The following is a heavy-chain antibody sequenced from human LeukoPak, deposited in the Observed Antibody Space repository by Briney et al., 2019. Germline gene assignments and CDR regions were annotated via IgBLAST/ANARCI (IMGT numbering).Heavy chain of an antibody. Sequence: SETLSLTCTVSGGSISSYFWTWIRQPAGKGLEWIGRIYTSGTSNYNPSLKSRVTMSVDTPKNHFSLNLSSVTAADTAVYYCAREVENRARGFDMWGQGTMVTVSS. D-gene: IGHD1-1*01. CDR2: IYTSGTS. CDR3: AREVENRARGFDM. J-gene: IGHJ3*02. V-gene: IGHV4-4*07. CDR1: GGSISSYF.